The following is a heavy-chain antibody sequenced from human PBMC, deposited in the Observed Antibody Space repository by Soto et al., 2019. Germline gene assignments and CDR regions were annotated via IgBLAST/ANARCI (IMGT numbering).Heavy chain of an antibody. J-gene: IGHJ4*02. V-gene: IGHV4-31*03. CDR2: IYYSGVT. D-gene: IGHD5-12*01. Sequence: QVQLQESGPGLVKPSQTLSLMCTVSGGSIISGNFYWSWIRQYPGKGLEWIGYIYYSGVTYYNPSLKSRVTISLDTSKNQFSLKLSSVTAADTALYYCARDRGGYGDFDYWGQGTLVTVSS. CDR1: GGSIISGNFY. CDR3: ARDRGGYGDFDY.